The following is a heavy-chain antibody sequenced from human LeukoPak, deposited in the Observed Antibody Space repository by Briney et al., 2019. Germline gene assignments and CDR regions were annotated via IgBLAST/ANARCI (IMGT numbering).Heavy chain of an antibody. Sequence: PGGSLRLSCAASGFTFSDYYMSWIRQAPGKGLEWVSAISGSGGSTYYTDSVKGRFTISRDNSKNTLYLQMNSLRAEDTAVYYRAKDLSYDSSGYYAYWGQGTLVTVSS. D-gene: IGHD3-22*01. CDR3: AKDLSYDSSGYYAY. CDR2: ISGSGGST. CDR1: GFTFSDYY. V-gene: IGHV3-23*01. J-gene: IGHJ4*02.